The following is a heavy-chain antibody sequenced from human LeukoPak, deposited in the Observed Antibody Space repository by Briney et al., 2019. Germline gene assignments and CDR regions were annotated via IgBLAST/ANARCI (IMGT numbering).Heavy chain of an antibody. CDR1: GFTFSTYD. Sequence: PGGSLRLSCAASGFTFSTYDMHWVRQATGKGLEWVSGIGTAGDTYYVGSVKGRFTISRENAKDSLYLQMNSLKAEDTAVYYCSRDGSSSDWSAFDIWGQGTMVTVSS. V-gene: IGHV3-13*01. CDR2: IGTAGDT. CDR3: SRDGSSSDWSAFDI. J-gene: IGHJ3*02. D-gene: IGHD6-25*01.